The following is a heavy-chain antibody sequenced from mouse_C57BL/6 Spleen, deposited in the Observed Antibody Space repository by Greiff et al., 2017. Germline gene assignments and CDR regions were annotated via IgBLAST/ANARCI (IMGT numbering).Heavy chain of an antibody. Sequence: QVHVKQSGAELMKPWASVKLSCKATGYTFTGYWIEWVKQRPGHGLEWIGEILPGSGSTNYNEKFKGKATFTADTSSNTAYMQLSSLTTEDSAIYYCARAESYYGYDGAPLGPFAYWGQGTLVTVSA. V-gene: IGHV1-9*01. CDR2: ILPGSGST. CDR3: ARAESYYGYDGAPLGPFAY. CDR1: GYTFTGYW. D-gene: IGHD2-9*01. J-gene: IGHJ3*01.